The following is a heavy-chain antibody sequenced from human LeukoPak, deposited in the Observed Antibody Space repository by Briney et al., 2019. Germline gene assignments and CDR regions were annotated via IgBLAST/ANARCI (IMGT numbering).Heavy chain of an antibody. J-gene: IGHJ4*02. CDR2: IYNTVST. V-gene: IGHV4-4*07. D-gene: IGHD3-10*01. CDR1: GFTFSSFS. CDR3: ARRDASGRHFDY. Sequence: GSLRLSCAASGFTFSSFSMNWIRQPAGKGLERIGRIYNTVSTDFNPSLKSRVTMSVDTSKNEFSLRLTSVTAADTAVYFCARRDASGRHFDYWGQGTLVTVSS.